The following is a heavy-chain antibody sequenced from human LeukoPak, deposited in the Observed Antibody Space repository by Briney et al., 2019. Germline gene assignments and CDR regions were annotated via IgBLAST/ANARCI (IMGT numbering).Heavy chain of an antibody. Sequence: SETLSLTCAVYGGSFSGYYRSWIRQPPGKGLEWIGEINHSGSTNYNPSLKSRVTISVDTSKNQFSLKLSSVTAADTAVYYCASMVRGVSLYYYYYYMDVWGKGTTVTVSS. J-gene: IGHJ6*03. CDR2: INHSGST. CDR3: ASMVRGVSLYYYYYYMDV. D-gene: IGHD3-10*01. CDR1: GGSFSGYY. V-gene: IGHV4-34*01.